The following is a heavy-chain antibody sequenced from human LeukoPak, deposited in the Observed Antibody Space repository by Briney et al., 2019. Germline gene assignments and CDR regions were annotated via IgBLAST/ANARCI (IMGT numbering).Heavy chain of an antibody. D-gene: IGHD2-8*01. V-gene: IGHV3-53*04. CDR2: IYSGGST. Sequence: GGSLRLSCAASGFTVSSNYMSWVRQAPGKGLEWVSVIYSGGSTYYADSAKGRFTISRHNSKNTLYLQMNSLRAEDTAVYYCARDLGSGCTNGVCHYYYGMDVWGQGTTVTVSS. CDR1: GFTVSSNY. J-gene: IGHJ6*02. CDR3: ARDLGSGCTNGVCHYYYGMDV.